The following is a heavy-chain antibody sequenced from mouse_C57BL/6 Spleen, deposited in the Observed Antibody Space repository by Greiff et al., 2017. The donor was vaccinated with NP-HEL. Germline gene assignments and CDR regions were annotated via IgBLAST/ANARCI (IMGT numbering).Heavy chain of an antibody. J-gene: IGHJ1*03. V-gene: IGHV2-5*01. D-gene: IGHD1-1*01. CDR2: IWRGGST. CDR3: AKGDSGSSYWYFDV. Sequence: VKLQQSGPGLVQPSQSLSITCTVSGFSLTSYGVHWVRQSPGKGLEWLGVIWRGGSTDYNAAFMSRLSITKDNSKSQVFFKMNSLQADDTAIYYCAKGDSGSSYWYFDVWGTGTTVTVSS. CDR1: GFSLTSYG.